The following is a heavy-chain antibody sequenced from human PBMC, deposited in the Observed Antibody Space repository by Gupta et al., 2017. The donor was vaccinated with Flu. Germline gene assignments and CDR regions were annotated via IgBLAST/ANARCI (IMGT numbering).Heavy chain of an antibody. V-gene: IGHV1-18*01. CDR2: ISAYNGNT. D-gene: IGHD3-3*01. Sequence: QVQLVQSGAEVKKPGASVKVSCKASGYTFTSYGISWVRQAPGQGLEWMGWISAYNGNTNYAQKLQGRVTMTTDTSTSTAYMELRSLRSDDTAVYYCARETLEWSYYYYYGMDVWGQGTTVTVSS. CDR3: ARETLEWSYYYYYGMDV. CDR1: GYTFTSYG. J-gene: IGHJ6*02.